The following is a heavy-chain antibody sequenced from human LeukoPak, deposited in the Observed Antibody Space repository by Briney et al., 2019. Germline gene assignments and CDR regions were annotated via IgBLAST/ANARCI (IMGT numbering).Heavy chain of an antibody. CDR2: IIPIFGTA. CDR1: GGTFSSYA. V-gene: IGHV1-69*01. CDR3: ARRPLDRGRPDY. Sequence: GASVKVSCKASGGTFSSYAISWVRQAPGQGLEWMGGIIPIFGTANYAQKFQGRVTITADESTSTAYMELSSLRSEDTAVYYCARRPLDRGRPDYWGQGTLVTVSS. D-gene: IGHD3-10*01. J-gene: IGHJ4*02.